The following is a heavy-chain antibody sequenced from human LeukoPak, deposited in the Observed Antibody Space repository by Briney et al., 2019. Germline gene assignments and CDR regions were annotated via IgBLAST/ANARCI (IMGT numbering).Heavy chain of an antibody. D-gene: IGHD3-10*01. Sequence: SETLSLTCTVSGGSISSSSYYWGWIRQPPGKGLEWIGSIYYSGSTYYNPSLKSRVTISVDTSKNQFSLKLSSVTAADTAVYYCASFPTVVSDFDYWGQGTLVTVSS. CDR3: ASFPTVVSDFDY. CDR2: IYYSGST. V-gene: IGHV4-39*07. CDR1: GGSISSSSYY. J-gene: IGHJ4*02.